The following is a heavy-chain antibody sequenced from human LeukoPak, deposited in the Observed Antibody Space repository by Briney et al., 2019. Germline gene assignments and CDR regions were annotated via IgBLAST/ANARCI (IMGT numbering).Heavy chain of an antibody. CDR3: ASLRGYCYGPDI. J-gene: IGHJ3*02. CDR1: GFTFSSYS. CDR2: ISSSSSYI. Sequence: GGSLRLSCAASGFTFSSYSMKWVRQAPGKGVEGVSSISSSSSYIYYADSVKGRFTIARDNAKNSLYLQMNSLRGEDTAVYYCASLRGYCYGPDIWGQGTMVTVSS. V-gene: IGHV3-21*01. D-gene: IGHD5-18*01.